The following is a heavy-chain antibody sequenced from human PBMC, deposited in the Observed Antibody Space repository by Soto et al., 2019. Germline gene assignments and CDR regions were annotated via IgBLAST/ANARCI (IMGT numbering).Heavy chain of an antibody. CDR3: ARAYSGTYKDCFDP. Sequence: SETLSLTCTVSGGSISSSSYYWGWIRQPPGKGLEWIGSIYYSGSTNYNPSLKSRVTSSGDTSASTVYMELSSLTSDDTAVYFCARAYSGTYKDCFDPWGQGTLVTVSS. V-gene: IGHV4-39*02. D-gene: IGHD1-26*01. CDR1: GGSISSSSYY. CDR2: IYYSGST. J-gene: IGHJ5*02.